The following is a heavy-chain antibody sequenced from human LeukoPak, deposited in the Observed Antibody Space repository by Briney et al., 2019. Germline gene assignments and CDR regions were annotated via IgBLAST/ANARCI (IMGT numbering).Heavy chain of an antibody. V-gene: IGHV4-59*12. J-gene: IGHJ4*02. CDR3: ARYVVTRGYSFDY. CDR2: IYYSGSS. D-gene: IGHD4-23*01. CDR1: GGSISSYY. Sequence: PSETLSLTCTVSGGSISSYYWSWIRQPPGKGLEWIGYIYYSGSSNYNPSLKSRVTVSVDTSKNQFSLRLSSVTAADTAVYFCARYVVTRGYSFDYWGQGTLVTVSS.